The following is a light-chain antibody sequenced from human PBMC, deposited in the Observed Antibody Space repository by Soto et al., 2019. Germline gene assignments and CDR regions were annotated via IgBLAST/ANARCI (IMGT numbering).Light chain of an antibody. V-gene: IGLV3-1*01. CDR3: QAWDSSTGV. Sequence: SYELTQPPSVSVSPGLTASITCSGDKLGDKYACWYQQKPGQSPVLVIYQDSKRPSGIPERFSGSNSGNTATLTISGTQAMDEADYYCQAWDSSTGVFGGGTKVTVL. CDR1: KLGDKY. CDR2: QDS. J-gene: IGLJ3*02.